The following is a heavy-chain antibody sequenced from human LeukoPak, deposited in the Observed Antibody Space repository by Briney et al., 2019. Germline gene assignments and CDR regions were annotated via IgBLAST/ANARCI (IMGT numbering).Heavy chain of an antibody. CDR2: ISWNSGSI. V-gene: IGHV3-9*01. J-gene: IGHJ6*02. CDR3: AKDIDAYYYYYGMDV. Sequence: GGSLRLSCAASGFTFDDYAMPWVRHAPGKGLEWVSGISWNSGSIGYADSVKGRFTISRDNAKNSLYLQMNSLRAEDTALYYCAKDIDAYYYYYGMDVWGQGTTVTVSS. CDR1: GFTFDDYA.